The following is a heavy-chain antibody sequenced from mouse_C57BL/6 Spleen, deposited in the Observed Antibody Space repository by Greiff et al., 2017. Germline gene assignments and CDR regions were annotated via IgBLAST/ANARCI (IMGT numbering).Heavy chain of an antibody. CDR2: IDPSDSYT. J-gene: IGHJ2*01. V-gene: IGHV1-50*01. Sequence: QVQLQQPGAELVKPGASVKLSCKASGYTFTSYWMQWVKQRPGQGLEWIGEIDPSDSYTNYNQKFKGKATLTVDKPSSTAYMQLSSLTSEDSAVEYCARGKDSYFWDYWGQGTTLTVSS. CDR3: ARGKDSYFWDY. CDR1: GYTFTSYW. D-gene: IGHD1-2*01.